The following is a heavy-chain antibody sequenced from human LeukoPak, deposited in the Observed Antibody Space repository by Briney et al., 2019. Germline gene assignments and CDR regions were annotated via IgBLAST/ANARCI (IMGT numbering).Heavy chain of an antibody. CDR2: INGAGNKK. CDR1: GLTFYGYW. V-gene: IGHV3-74*01. Sequence: PGGSLRLSCEASGLTFYGYWMRWFRHLPGKGLVWVSEINGAGNKKNYADSVRGRFTVSRDNAKDTVYLQVDSLRVEDTAVYYCARGTVGAPGIDYWGQGTLVSVSS. J-gene: IGHJ4*02. D-gene: IGHD6-13*01. CDR3: ARGTVGAPGIDY.